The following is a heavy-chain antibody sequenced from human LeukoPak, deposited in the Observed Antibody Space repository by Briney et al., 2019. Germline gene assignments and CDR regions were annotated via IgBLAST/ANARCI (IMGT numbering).Heavy chain of an antibody. CDR3: ARDIRDGYNYGRLDY. CDR2: INPNSGGT. J-gene: IGHJ4*02. CDR1: GYTFTGYY. D-gene: IGHD5-24*01. Sequence: ASVKVSCKASGYTFTGYYMHWVRQAPGQGLEWMGWINPNSGGTNYAQKFQGRVTMTRDTSISTAYMELSRLRSDDTAVYYCARDIRDGYNYGRLDYWGQGTLVTVSS. V-gene: IGHV1-2*02.